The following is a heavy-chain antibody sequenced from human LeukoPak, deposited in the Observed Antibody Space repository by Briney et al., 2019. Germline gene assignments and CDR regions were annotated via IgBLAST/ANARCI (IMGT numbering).Heavy chain of an antibody. CDR1: GFTFSGYS. D-gene: IGHD3-10*01. V-gene: IGHV3-21*01. CDR3: ARVLVRGVMDNYGMDV. J-gene: IGHJ6*04. CDR2: ISSSSSYI. Sequence: GGSLRLSCAASGFTFSGYSMNWVRRAPGKGLEWVSSISSSSSYIYYADSVKGRFTISRDNAKNSLYLQMNSLRAEDTAVYYCARVLVRGVMDNYGMDVWGKETTVTVSS.